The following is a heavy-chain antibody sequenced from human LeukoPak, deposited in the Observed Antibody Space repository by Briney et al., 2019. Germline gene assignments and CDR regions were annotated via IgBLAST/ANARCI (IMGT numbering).Heavy chain of an antibody. V-gene: IGHV1-2*02. D-gene: IGHD5-18*01. Sequence: ASVKVSCKASGYIFIDYYIHWVRQAPGQGLQRMGWINPLSGGTNYAQKFRGRVTMTRDTSIATIYMDLSSLVSDDTAVYYCARGHDNTGYNYFDQWGQGTLVTVSS. CDR3: ARGHDNTGYNYFDQ. J-gene: IGHJ4*02. CDR1: GYIFIDYY. CDR2: INPLSGGT.